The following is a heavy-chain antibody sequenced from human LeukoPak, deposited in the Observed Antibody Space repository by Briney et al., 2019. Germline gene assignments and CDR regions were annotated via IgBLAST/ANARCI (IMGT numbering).Heavy chain of an antibody. Sequence: SETLSLTCTVSGGSISSGGYYWSWIRQPPGKGLEWIGYIYHSGSTYYNPSLKSRVTISVDRSKNQFSLKLSSVTAADTAVYYCARHSSSGGWDYYYYYMDVWGKGTTVTVSS. D-gene: IGHD6-6*01. CDR2: IYHSGST. CDR3: ARHSSSGGWDYYYYYMDV. J-gene: IGHJ6*03. V-gene: IGHV4-30-2*01. CDR1: GGSISSGGYY.